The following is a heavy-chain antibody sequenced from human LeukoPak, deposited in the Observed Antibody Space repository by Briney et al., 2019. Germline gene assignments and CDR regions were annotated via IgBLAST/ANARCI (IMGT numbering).Heavy chain of an antibody. CDR1: GGSISSGGYY. CDR2: IYYSGST. J-gene: IGHJ5*02. Sequence: SETLSLTCTVSGGSISSGGYYWSWIRQHPGKGLEWIGYIYYSGSTYYNPSLESRVTISVDTSKNQFSLKLSSVTAADTAVYYCARAATVIGNWFDPWGQGTLVTVSS. V-gene: IGHV4-31*03. D-gene: IGHD4-11*01. CDR3: ARAATVIGNWFDP.